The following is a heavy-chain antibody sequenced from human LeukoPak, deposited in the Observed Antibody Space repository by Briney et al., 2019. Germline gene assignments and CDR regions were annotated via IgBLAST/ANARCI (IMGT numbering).Heavy chain of an antibody. CDR2: ISYNSGSI. CDR3: AKVGPVSSYGFGFFNY. Sequence: SLRLSCAASGFTFDDYAMHWVRQAPGKGLEWVSGISYNSGSINYAESVKGRFTLSRDKAKNSLYLQMNSLTVEDTALYYCAKVGPVSSYGFGFFNYWGRGTLVTVSS. CDR1: GFTFDDYA. J-gene: IGHJ4*02. D-gene: IGHD5-18*01. V-gene: IGHV3-9*01.